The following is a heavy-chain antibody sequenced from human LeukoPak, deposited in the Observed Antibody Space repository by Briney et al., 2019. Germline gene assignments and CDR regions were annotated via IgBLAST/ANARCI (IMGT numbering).Heavy chain of an antibody. J-gene: IGHJ6*03. CDR2: ISYDGSNK. Sequence: GRSLRLSCAASGFTFSSYGMHWVRQAPGKGLEWVAVISYDGSNKYYADSVKGRFTISRDNSKNTLYLQMNSLRAEDTAVYYCARGDRDLLDYYYYMDVWGKGTTVTISS. CDR3: ARGDRDLLDYYYYMDV. D-gene: IGHD3-3*01. V-gene: IGHV3-30*03. CDR1: GFTFSSYG.